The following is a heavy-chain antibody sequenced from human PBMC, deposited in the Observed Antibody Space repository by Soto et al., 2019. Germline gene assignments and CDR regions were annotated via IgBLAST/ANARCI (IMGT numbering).Heavy chain of an antibody. J-gene: IGHJ6*02. D-gene: IGHD3-16*01. CDR2: IYHSGST. CDR3: ARANWGAYYGMDV. V-gene: IGHV4-4*02. Sequence: SETQSLTCAVSGGSISSSNGWSWVRQPPGKGLEWIGEIYHSGSTNYNPSLKSRVTISVDKSKNQFSLKLSSVTAADTAVYYCARANWGAYYGMDVWGQGTTVTVSS. CDR1: GGSISSSNG.